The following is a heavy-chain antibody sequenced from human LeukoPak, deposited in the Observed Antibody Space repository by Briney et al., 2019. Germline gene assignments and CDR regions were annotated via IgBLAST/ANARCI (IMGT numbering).Heavy chain of an antibody. Sequence: GGSLRLSCTASGFTVGNYYMSWVRQAPGKGLEWVAIIYHDRSTYYAASVKGRFTVSRDDSKNMVLLQMDSLRAEDTAIYYCARDSAFSSYSYWGQGALVTVSS. CDR2: IYHDRST. D-gene: IGHD2-21*01. J-gene: IGHJ4*02. CDR1: GFTVGNYY. V-gene: IGHV3-53*01. CDR3: ARDSAFSSYSY.